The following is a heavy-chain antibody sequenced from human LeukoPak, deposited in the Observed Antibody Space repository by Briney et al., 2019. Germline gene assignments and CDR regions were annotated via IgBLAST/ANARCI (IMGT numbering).Heavy chain of an antibody. CDR3: ARSLGTYWGKDFLNWFDP. J-gene: IGHJ5*02. CDR1: GYTFTSYD. CDR2: INPNSGNT. Sequence: GASVKVSCKASGYTFTSYDINWVRQATGQGLEWMGWINPNSGNTGYTQKFQGRVTMTRNTSLNTAYMELTSLKSEDTAVYYCARSLGTYWGKDFLNWFDPWGQETLVTVSS. D-gene: IGHD3-16*01. V-gene: IGHV1-8*02.